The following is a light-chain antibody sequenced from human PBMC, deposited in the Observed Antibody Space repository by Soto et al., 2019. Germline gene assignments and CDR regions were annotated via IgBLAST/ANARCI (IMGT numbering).Light chain of an antibody. J-gene: IGLJ1*01. CDR3: NSYTTLSNRV. CDR2: EVT. CDR1: ISDIGAYNY. Sequence: LAQPASVCGSPGQSNTISCTGTISDIGAYNYVSWYQQHPGKAPKLLIYEVTNRPSGVSDRFSGSKYGNTASLTISGLQAEDEANYYCNSYTTLSNRVFGTGTKVTVL. V-gene: IGLV2-14*01.